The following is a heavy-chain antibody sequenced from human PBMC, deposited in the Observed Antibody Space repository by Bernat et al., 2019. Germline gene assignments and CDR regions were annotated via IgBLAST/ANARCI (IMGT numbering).Heavy chain of an antibody. D-gene: IGHD1-7*01. CDR3: ARNNWKYDY. V-gene: IGHV3-21*01. Sequence: EVQLVESGGGLVKPGGSLRLSCAASGFTFSSYSMNWVRQAPGKGLEWVSSISSSSSYIYYADSVKGRFTISRDNAKNSQYLQMNSLIAEDTAVYYCARNNWKYDYWGQGTLVTVSS. J-gene: IGHJ4*02. CDR2: ISSSSSYI. CDR1: GFTFSSYS.